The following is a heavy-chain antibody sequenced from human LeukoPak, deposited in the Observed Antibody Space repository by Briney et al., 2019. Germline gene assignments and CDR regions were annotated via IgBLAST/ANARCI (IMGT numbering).Heavy chain of an antibody. V-gene: IGHV1-18*04. J-gene: IGHJ5*02. CDR3: ARLVTEARGDYNWFDP. CDR2: IRAYNGNT. CDR1: GYTFTGYY. Sequence: GASVKVSCKASGYTFTGYYMHWVRQAPGQGLEWMGWIRAYNGNTNYAQKLQGRVTMTTDTSTSTAYMELRSLRSDDTAVYYCARLVTEARGDYNWFDPWGQGTLVTVSS. D-gene: IGHD4-23*01.